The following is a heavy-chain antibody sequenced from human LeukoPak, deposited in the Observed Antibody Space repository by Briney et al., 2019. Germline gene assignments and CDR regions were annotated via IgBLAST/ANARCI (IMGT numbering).Heavy chain of an antibody. Sequence: GGSLRLSCAASGFTFSSYGMSWVRQAPGKGLEWVSAISGSGGSTYYADSVKGRFTISRDNSKNTLYLQMNSLRAEDTAVYYCAKVYSSSWYKGKGGYFDYWGQGTLVTVSS. V-gene: IGHV3-23*01. J-gene: IGHJ4*02. CDR2: ISGSGGST. CDR1: GFTFSSYG. CDR3: AKVYSSSWYKGKGGYFDY. D-gene: IGHD6-13*01.